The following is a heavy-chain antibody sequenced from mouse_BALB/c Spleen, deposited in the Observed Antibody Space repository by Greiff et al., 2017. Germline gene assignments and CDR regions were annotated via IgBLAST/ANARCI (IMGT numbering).Heavy chain of an antibody. V-gene: IGHV4-1*02. D-gene: IGHD1-1*01. CDR1: GFDFSRYW. CDR3: ARHGSSSYYYAMDY. Sequence: DVKLQESGGGLVQPGGSLKLSCAASGFDFSRYWMSWVRQAPGKGLEWIGEINPDSSTINYTPSLKDKFIISRDNAKNTLYLQMSKVRSEDTALYYCARHGSSSYYYAMDYWGQGTSVTVSS. CDR2: INPDSSTI. J-gene: IGHJ4*01.